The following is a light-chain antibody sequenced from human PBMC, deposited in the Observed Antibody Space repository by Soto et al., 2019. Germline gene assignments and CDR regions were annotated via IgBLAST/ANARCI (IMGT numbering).Light chain of an antibody. CDR3: QQDLRPPLT. CDR1: QSISSY. CDR2: AAS. J-gene: IGKJ3*01. V-gene: IGKV1-39*01. Sequence: DIQMTQSPSSLSASVGDRVTITCRASQSISSYLNWYQQKPGKAPKLLIYAASSLQSGVPSRFSGSGSGTDFTLTISSLQPKDFATYYCQQDLRPPLTFGPGTKVDIK.